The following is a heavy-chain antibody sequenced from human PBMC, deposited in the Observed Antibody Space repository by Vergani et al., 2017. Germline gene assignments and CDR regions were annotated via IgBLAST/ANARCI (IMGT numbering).Heavy chain of an antibody. CDR1: GFIVSNNY. V-gene: IGHV3-53*02. D-gene: IGHD6-13*01. Sequence: EVQLVETGGGLIQPGGSLRLSCAASGFIVSNNYMGWVRQAPGKGLEWVSVIYSGGSTYYADSVTGRFTISRDNSKNTLYLQMNSLRAEDTAVYYCARIAAAATAIDYWGQGTLVTVSS. J-gene: IGHJ4*02. CDR2: IYSGGST. CDR3: ARIAAAATAIDY.